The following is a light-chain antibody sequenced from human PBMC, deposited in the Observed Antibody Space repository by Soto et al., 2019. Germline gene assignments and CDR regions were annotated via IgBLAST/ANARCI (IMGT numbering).Light chain of an antibody. Sequence: DIQMTQSPSTLSASVGDRVTITCRASQSISSWLAWYQQKPGKAPKLLIYDASSLESGVTSRFSGSGSGTEFPLTISSLQPDDFATQYCQQYNSYSPLTFGQGTKVEIK. V-gene: IGKV1-5*01. CDR1: QSISSW. CDR2: DAS. J-gene: IGKJ1*01. CDR3: QQYNSYSPLT.